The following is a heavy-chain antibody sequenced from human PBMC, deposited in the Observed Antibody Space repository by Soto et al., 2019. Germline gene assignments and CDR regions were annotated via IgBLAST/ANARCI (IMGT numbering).Heavy chain of an antibody. CDR1: GYTFTSYG. Sequence: QVQLVQSGAEVKKPGASVKVSCKASGYTFTSYGISWVRQAPGQGLEWRGWISAYNGNTNYAQKLQRRLTMTTDTSTSTAYMELRSLRADDTAVYYCARGGYCSGGSCYSGWFDPWGQGTLVTVSS. V-gene: IGHV1-18*04. CDR3: ARGGYCSGGSCYSGWFDP. J-gene: IGHJ5*02. D-gene: IGHD2-15*01. CDR2: ISAYNGNT.